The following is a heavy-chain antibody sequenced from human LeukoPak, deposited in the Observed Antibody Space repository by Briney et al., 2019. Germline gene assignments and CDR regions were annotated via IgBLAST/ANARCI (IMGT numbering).Heavy chain of an antibody. D-gene: IGHD2-15*01. J-gene: IGHJ4*02. CDR3: AKPVGYCSGGSCYSVDY. CDR2: ISGSGGST. V-gene: IGHV3-23*01. Sequence: GGSLRLSCAASGFTFSSYAMSWVRQAPGKGLEWVSAISGSGGSTYYADSVKGRFSISRDNSKNTLYPQMSSLRAEDTAVYYCAKPVGYCSGGSCYSVDYWGQGTLVTVSS. CDR1: GFTFSSYA.